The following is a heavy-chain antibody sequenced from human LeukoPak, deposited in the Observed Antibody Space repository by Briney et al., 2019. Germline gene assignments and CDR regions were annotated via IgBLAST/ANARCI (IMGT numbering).Heavy chain of an antibody. CDR3: ARHTGDSSGYYYYYYYMDV. CDR2: IYTSGDT. Sequence: SETLSLTCTVSGGSFSSRPYYWSWIRQPAGKGLEWIGRIYTSGDTDYNPSLKSRATISVDTSKNQFSLKLSSVTAADTAVYYCARHTGDSSGYYYYYYYMDVWGKGTTVTISS. V-gene: IGHV4-61*02. D-gene: IGHD3-22*01. J-gene: IGHJ6*03. CDR1: GGSFSSRPYY.